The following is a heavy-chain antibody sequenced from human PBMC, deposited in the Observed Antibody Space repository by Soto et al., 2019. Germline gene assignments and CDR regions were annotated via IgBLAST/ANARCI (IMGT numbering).Heavy chain of an antibody. CDR3: ARAGQYYESSGYAN. CDR1: GYSFATSG. Sequence: QVKLVQSGTEVKKPGASMKVSCKASGYSFATSGISWVRQAPGQGLEWMGWISAYNGNTNYDQKLQDRATMTTDTSTSTDYMELRSLRSDDTAVYYCARAGQYYESSGYANWGQGTLVTVSS. D-gene: IGHD3-22*01. CDR2: ISAYNGNT. J-gene: IGHJ4*02. V-gene: IGHV1-18*01.